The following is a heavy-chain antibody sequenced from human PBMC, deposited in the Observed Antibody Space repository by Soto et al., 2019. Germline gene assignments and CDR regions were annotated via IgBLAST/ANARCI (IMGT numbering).Heavy chain of an antibody. CDR3: ANIHYGSLDY. J-gene: IGHJ4*02. Sequence: PGGSLRLSCAASGLNFGLSFMIWMRQRPGKGLEWVSFISHNSDYTNYADSVRGRFTISRDNDKSSIYLQMNSLRTDDTAVYYWANIHYGSLDYWSQGTLVTVSS. CDR1: GLNFGLSF. CDR2: ISHNSDYT. V-gene: IGHV3-11*06. D-gene: IGHD4-17*01.